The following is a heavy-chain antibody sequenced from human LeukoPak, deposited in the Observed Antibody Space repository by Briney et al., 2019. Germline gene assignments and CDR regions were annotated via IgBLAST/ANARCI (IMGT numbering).Heavy chain of an antibody. CDR2: INHSGST. D-gene: IGHD6-13*01. J-gene: IGHJ4*02. CDR1: GVPFSGYY. CDR3: ARGGRIAAAGTGYFDY. Sequence: SEPLSLPCAVYGVPFSGYYWSWIRQPPGKGLEWIGEINHSGSTNYNPSLKSRVTISVDTSKNQFSLKRSSVTAAETAVYYCARGGRIAAAGTGYFDYWGQGTLVTVSS. V-gene: IGHV4-34*01.